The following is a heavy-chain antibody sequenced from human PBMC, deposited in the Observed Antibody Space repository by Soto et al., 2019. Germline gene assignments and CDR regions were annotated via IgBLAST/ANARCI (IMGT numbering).Heavy chain of an antibody. J-gene: IGHJ3*02. V-gene: IGHV5-51*01. D-gene: IGHD3-10*01. CDR3: ASSKNSGSDDAFDI. Sequence: PGESLKISCKGSGCSVTSYWIGWVRQMPGKGLEWMGIIYPGDSDTRYSPSFQGQVTISADKSISTAYLQWSSPKASDTAMYYCASSKNSGSDDAFDIWGQGTMVTVSS. CDR2: IYPGDSDT. CDR1: GCSVTSYW.